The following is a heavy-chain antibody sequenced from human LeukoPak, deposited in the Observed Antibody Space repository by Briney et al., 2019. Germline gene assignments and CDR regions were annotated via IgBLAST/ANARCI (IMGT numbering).Heavy chain of an antibody. CDR3: ARVPTYFYDSSGYYYFDH. D-gene: IGHD3-22*01. J-gene: IGHJ4*02. CDR1: GGSISSSNW. Sequence: PSETLSLTCAVSGGSISSSNWWSWVRQPPGKGLEWIGEIYHSGSTNYNPSLKSRVTISVDKSKNQFSLKLSSVTAADTAVYYCARVPTYFYDSSGYYYFDHWGQGTLVTVSS. V-gene: IGHV4-4*02. CDR2: IYHSGST.